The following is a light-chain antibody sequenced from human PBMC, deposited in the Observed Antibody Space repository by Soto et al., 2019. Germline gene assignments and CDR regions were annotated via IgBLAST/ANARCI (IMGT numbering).Light chain of an antibody. CDR1: SSDIGAYDY. J-gene: IGLJ2*01. V-gene: IGLV2-14*03. CDR2: EVI. CDR3: GSYASATLI. Sequence: QSALTQPASVSGSPGQSITISCTGTSSDIGAYDYVSWFQQYSGKAPTLIIYEVIFRPSGVSSRFSGSKSGNTASLTISGLQTEDEADYYCGSYASATLIFGGGTKLTVL.